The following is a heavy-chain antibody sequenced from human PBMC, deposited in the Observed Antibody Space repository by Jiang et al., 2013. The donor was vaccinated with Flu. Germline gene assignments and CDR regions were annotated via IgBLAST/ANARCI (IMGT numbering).Heavy chain of an antibody. Sequence: GAEVKKPGSSVKVSCKASGGTFSSYAISWVRQAPGQGLEWMGGIIPIFGTANYAQKFQGRVTITADESTSTAYMELSSLRSEDTAVYYCARFRGCGGDCYSDPVFDYWGQGTLVTVSS. CDR2: IIPIFGTA. J-gene: IGHJ4*02. CDR3: ARFRGCGGDCYSDPVFDY. CDR1: GGTFSSYA. V-gene: IGHV1-69*01. D-gene: IGHD2-21*01.